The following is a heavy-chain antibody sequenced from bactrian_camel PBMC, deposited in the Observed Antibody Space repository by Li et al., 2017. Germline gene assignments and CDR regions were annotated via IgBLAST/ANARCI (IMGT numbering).Heavy chain of an antibody. J-gene: IGHJ4*01. Sequence: HVQLVESGGGSVQAGGSLRLSCAASGSEYSNYCAGWFRQAPGKEREAIATFYTGDGKPYYADSVEGRFTMSRDNDWRTVYLQMNGLTPEDTAMYYCSINVHAPRVVPGIACAPQEYRGQGTQVTVS. CDR2: FYTGDGKP. V-gene: IGHV3S54*01. CDR3: SINVHAPRVVPGIACAPQEY. D-gene: IGHD2*01. CDR1: GSEYSNYC.